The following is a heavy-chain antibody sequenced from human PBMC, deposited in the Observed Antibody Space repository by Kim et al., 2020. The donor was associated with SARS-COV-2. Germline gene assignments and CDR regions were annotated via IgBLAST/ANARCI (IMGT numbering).Heavy chain of an antibody. D-gene: IGHD6-13*01. CDR1: GGSFSGYY. CDR2: INHSGST. CDR3: ARGYISSWYYGHVWFDP. Sequence: SETLSLTCAVYGGSFSGYYWSWIRQPPGKGLEWIGEINHSGSTNYNPSLESGVTIFVDTSKNQFSLKLSAVTAADTAVYYCARGYISSWYYGHVWFDPWGQGTLVTVSS. J-gene: IGHJ5*02. V-gene: IGHV4-34*01.